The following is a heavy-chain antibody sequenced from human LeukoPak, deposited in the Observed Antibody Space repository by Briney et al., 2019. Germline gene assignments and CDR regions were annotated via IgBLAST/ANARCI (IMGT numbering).Heavy chain of an antibody. CDR2: IKQDGSVK. J-gene: IGHJ3*02. CDR3: AAGNTFDI. CDR1: ELTFSDYW. Sequence: PGGSLRPSCTASELTFSDYWMSWVRQAPGKGLEWVANIKQDGSVKQYVDSVKGRFTISRDNTKKALYLQMNSLRVEDTAVFYCAAGNTFDIWGQGTLVSVSS. V-gene: IGHV3-7*01. D-gene: IGHD3-10*01.